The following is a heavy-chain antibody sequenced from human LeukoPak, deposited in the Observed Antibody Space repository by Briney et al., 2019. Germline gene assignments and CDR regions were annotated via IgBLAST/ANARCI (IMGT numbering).Heavy chain of an antibody. Sequence: PGGSLRLSCAASGFTVSSNYMSWVRQAPGKGLEWVSFISTSSSYIYYADSVKGRFIISRDNAKTSLSLQMNSLRAEDTAVYYCARGTMFPYYFDYWGQGTLVTVSS. V-gene: IGHV3-21*01. J-gene: IGHJ4*02. CDR3: ARGTMFPYYFDY. D-gene: IGHD3-10*02. CDR1: GFTVSSNY. CDR2: ISTSSSYI.